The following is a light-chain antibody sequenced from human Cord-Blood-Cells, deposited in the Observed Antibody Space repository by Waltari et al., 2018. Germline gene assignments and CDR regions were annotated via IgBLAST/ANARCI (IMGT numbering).Light chain of an antibody. CDR2: EVS. CDR1: SSDVGSYNL. V-gene: IGLV2-23*02. J-gene: IGLJ3*02. CDR3: CSYAGRSTWV. Sequence: QSALTQPASVSGSPGQSITISCTGTSSDVGSYNLVSWYQQHPGKAPKPMIYEVSKRPSGVSNRFSRSKSCNTASLTSSGLQADDEAYYYCCSYAGRSTWVFGGGTKLTVL.